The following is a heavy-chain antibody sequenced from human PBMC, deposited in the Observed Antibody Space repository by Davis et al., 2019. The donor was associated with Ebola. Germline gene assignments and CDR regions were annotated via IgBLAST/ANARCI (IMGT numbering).Heavy chain of an antibody. V-gene: IGHV4-34*01. CDR1: GGSLSGFY. CDR2: ITHSGST. CDR3: TRGPPPYTTSWYWGDY. D-gene: IGHD6-13*01. J-gene: IGHJ4*02. Sequence: MPSETLSLTCAVYGGSLSGFYWSWIRQPPGKGLEWIGEITHSGSTTYNPSLKSRVTISLDTSKKQFSLKVNSVTAADTAVYYCTRGPPPYTTSWYWGDYWGQGALVTVSS.